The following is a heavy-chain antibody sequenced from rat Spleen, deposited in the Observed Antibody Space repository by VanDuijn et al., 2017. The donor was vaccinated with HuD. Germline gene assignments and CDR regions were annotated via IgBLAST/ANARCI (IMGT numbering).Heavy chain of an antibody. CDR3: TTGFTY. J-gene: IGHJ3*01. V-gene: IGHV5-22*01. CDR2: ISYDGSST. Sequence: EVQLVESDGGLVQPGRSMKLSCAASGFTFSNYYMAWVRQAPRKGLEWVASISYDGSSTYYRDSVKGRFTISRDNAKNTLYLQMNSLRSEDTATYYCTTGFTYWGQGTLVTVSS. CDR1: GFTFSNYY.